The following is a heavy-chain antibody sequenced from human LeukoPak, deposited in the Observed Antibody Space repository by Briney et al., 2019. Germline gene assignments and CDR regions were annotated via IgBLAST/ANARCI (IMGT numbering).Heavy chain of an antibody. CDR2: INAGNGNT. CDR1: GYTFTSYA. CDR3: ARGGDIVVVNSFNWFDP. V-gene: IGHV1-3*03. D-gene: IGHD2-15*01. Sequence: ASVKVSCKASGYTFTSYAMHWVRQAPGQRLEWMGWINAGNGNTKYSQEFQGRVTITRDTSASTAYMELSSLRSEDMAVYYCARGGDIVVVNSFNWFDPWGQGTLVTVSS. J-gene: IGHJ5*02.